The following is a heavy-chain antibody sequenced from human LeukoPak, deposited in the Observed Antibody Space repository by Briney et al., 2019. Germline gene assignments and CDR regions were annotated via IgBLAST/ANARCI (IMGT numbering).Heavy chain of an antibody. J-gene: IGHJ4*02. Sequence: PGGSLRLSCAASGFTFSDYYMSWIRQAPGKGLEWVSYISSSSSYTNYADSVKGRFTISRDNAKNSLYLQMNSLRAEDTAVYYCARAEVETAMVTWFDYWGQGTLVTVSS. CDR3: ARAEVETAMVTWFDY. CDR1: GFTFSDYY. CDR2: ISSSSSYT. D-gene: IGHD5-18*01. V-gene: IGHV3-11*06.